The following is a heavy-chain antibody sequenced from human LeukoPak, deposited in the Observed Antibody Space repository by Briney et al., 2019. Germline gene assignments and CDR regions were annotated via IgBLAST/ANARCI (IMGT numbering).Heavy chain of an antibody. J-gene: IGHJ4*02. Sequence: ASVKVSCKASGYTFTGSFMHWVRQAPGQGLEWMGWVNCNTGGTKFAQKFQGRVTMTRDTSISTAYMELSRLRSDDTAVYYCARADPVGYWGQGTQVTVSS. CDR3: ARADPVGY. CDR1: GYTFTGSF. V-gene: IGHV1-2*02. CDR2: VNCNTGGT.